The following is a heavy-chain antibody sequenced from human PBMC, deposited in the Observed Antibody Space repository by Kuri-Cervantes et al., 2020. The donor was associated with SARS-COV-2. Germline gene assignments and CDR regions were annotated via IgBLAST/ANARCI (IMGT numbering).Heavy chain of an antibody. CDR1: XYTFXISG. Sequence: ASVKDSCKASXYTFXISGIHXVRXXPGQGXEWKGWXSGYNGNTNXAQNFXXRVTMXXDTSTSTAYMXLRXLRSDXTAVYYCVRGXTVSLFDYWGQGTLVTVSS. J-gene: IGHJ4*02. CDR3: VRGXTVSLFDY. CDR2: XSGYNGNT. V-gene: IGHV1-18*04. D-gene: IGHD4-11*01.